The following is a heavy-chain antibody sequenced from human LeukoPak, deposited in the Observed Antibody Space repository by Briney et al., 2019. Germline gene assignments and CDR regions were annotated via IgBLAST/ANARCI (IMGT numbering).Heavy chain of an antibody. CDR2: IYYSGST. Sequence: SETLSLTCTVSGGSISSSSYYWGWIRQPPGKGLEWIGSIYYSGSTYYNPSLKSRVTISVDTSKNQFSLKLSSVTAADTAVYYCARHPKLWDVHDAFDIWGRGTMVTVSS. CDR3: ARHPKLWDVHDAFDI. J-gene: IGHJ3*02. V-gene: IGHV4-39*01. D-gene: IGHD5-18*01. CDR1: GGSISSSSYY.